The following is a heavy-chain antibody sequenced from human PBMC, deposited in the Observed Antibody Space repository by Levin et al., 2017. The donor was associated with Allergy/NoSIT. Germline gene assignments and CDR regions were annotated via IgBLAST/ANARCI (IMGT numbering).Heavy chain of an antibody. CDR2: IKSKFDGGTT. V-gene: IGHV3-15*01. Sequence: GGSLRLSCAASGFTVSSPFSNAWVSWVRQAPGKGLEWVGHIKSKFDGGTTDYAAPVKGSFTISRDDSKTMVYLQMNSLKSEDTGVYYCATDDGPHYGLDVWGHGTTVTVSS. CDR3: ATDDGPHYGLDV. J-gene: IGHJ6*02. CDR1: GFTVSSPFSNAW.